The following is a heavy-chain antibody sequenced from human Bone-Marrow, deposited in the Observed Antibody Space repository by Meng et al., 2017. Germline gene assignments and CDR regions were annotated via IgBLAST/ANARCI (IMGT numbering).Heavy chain of an antibody. CDR1: GGSFSGYY. CDR2: INHSGST. V-gene: IGHV4-34*01. CDR3: ARELVDDDY. D-gene: IGHD3/OR15-3a*01. Sequence: QVQLKRWGAGPLKPSETLSLTCAVYGGSFSGYYWSWIRQPPGKGLEWIGEINHSGSTNYNPSLKSRVTISVDTSKNQFSLKLSSVTAADTAVYYCARELVDDDYWGQGTLVTVSS. J-gene: IGHJ4*02.